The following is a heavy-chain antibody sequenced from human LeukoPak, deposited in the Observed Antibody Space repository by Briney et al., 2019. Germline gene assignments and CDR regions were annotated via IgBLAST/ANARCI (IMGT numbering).Heavy chain of an antibody. J-gene: IGHJ4*02. D-gene: IGHD6-13*01. CDR1: GFTFSNAW. CDR2: ISGSGGST. Sequence: GGSLRLSCAASGFTFSNAWMSWVRQAPGKGLEWVSAISGSGGSTYYADSVKGRFTISRDNSKNTLYLQMNSLRAEDTAVYYCAKHRDTSTPAAGTEYWGQGTLVTVSS. CDR3: AKHRDTSTPAAGTEY. V-gene: IGHV3-23*01.